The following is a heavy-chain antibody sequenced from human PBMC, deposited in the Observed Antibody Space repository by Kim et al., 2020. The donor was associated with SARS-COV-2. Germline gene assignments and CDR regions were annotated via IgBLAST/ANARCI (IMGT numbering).Heavy chain of an antibody. Sequence: GGSLRLSCAASGFSFSNYWMHWVRQAPGKGVVWVSRIKSDGSTINYADSVKGRFTISRDNAKNTLYLQMNSLRAEDAAVYYCAGGVISSNSFDYWGQGTLVSVSS. CDR1: GFSFSNYW. J-gene: IGHJ4*02. D-gene: IGHD3-16*02. V-gene: IGHV3-74*01. CDR2: IKSDGSTI. CDR3: AGGVISSNSFDY.